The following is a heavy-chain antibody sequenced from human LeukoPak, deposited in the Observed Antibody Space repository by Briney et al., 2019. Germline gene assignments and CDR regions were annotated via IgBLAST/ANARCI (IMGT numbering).Heavy chain of an antibody. V-gene: IGHV4-59*01. CDR1: GGSMNNYY. CDR2: ISDSGST. Sequence: SETLSLTCTVSGGSMNNYYWSWIRQAPGKGLEWIGYISDSGSTNYNPSLRSRVTISVDTSKNQFSLKLSSVTAADTAVYYCARSRAFNSGAFDPWGQGSLVTVSS. J-gene: IGHJ5*02. D-gene: IGHD1-26*01. CDR3: ARSRAFNSGAFDP.